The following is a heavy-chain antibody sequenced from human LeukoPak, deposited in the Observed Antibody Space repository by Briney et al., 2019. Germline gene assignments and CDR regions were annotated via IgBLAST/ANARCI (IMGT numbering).Heavy chain of an antibody. CDR3: VRDGGGLYYYYYMDV. D-gene: IGHD3-16*01. J-gene: IGHJ6*03. CDR1: GYTLSHYG. V-gene: IGHV1-18*01. CDR2: NSAYNDNT. Sequence: ASVKVSCKPSGYTLSHYGIGWVRQAPGRGCEWVGWNSAYNDNTNYAQNLQGRVTMAADTSTSIAYMELRSLRPDDTAVYYCVRDGGGLYYYYYMDVWGTGTTVTVSS.